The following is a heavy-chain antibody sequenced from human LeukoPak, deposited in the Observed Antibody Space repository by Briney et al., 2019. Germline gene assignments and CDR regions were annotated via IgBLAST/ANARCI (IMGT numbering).Heavy chain of an antibody. CDR1: GXSISSSSYY. CDR2: IYYSGST. J-gene: IGHJ3*02. Sequence: PSETLSLTCTVSGXSISSSSYYWGWIRQPPGKGLEWIGSIYYSGSTYYNPSLKSRVTISVDTSKNQFSLKLSSVTAADTAMYYCARSPTWLGDAFDIWGQGTMVTVSS. D-gene: IGHD6-19*01. CDR3: ARSPTWLGDAFDI. V-gene: IGHV4-39*01.